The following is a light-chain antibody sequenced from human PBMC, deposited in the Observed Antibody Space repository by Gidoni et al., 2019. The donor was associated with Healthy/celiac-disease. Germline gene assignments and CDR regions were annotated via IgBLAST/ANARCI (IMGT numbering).Light chain of an antibody. CDR1: SLRSYY. J-gene: IGLJ3*02. Sequence: SSELTQAPAVSVSFGQTVRITCQGDSLRSYYASWDQQKPGQAPVLVIYGKNNRPSGIPDRFSGSRSGNTASLTITGAQAEDEADYYCNSRDSSGNHLVFGGGTKLTVL. CDR3: NSRDSSGNHLV. V-gene: IGLV3-19*01. CDR2: GKN.